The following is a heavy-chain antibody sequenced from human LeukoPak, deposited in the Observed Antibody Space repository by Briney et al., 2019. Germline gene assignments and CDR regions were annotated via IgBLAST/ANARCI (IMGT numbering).Heavy chain of an antibody. D-gene: IGHD4-17*01. V-gene: IGHV3-21*01. J-gene: IGHJ4*02. CDR2: ISSSSSYI. CDR1: GFTFSSHS. CDR3: ARDSKDYGDYGEYYFDY. Sequence: GGSLRLSCAASGFTFSSHSMNWVRQAPGKGLEWVSSISSSSSYIYYADSVKGRFTISRDNAKNSLYLQMNSLRAEDTAVYYCARDSKDYGDYGEYYFDYWGQGTLVTVSS.